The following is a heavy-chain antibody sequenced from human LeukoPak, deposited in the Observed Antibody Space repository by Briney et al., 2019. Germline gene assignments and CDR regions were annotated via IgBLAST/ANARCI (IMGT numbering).Heavy chain of an antibody. CDR3: ARGGWLPLYYFDY. CDR2: IYYSGST. CDR1: GGSISSYY. Sequence: SETLSLTCTVSGGSISSYYWSWIRQPPGKGLEWIGYIYYSGSTNYNPSLKSRVTISVDTSKNQFSLKLGSVTAADTAVYYCARGGWLPLYYFDYWGQGTLVTVSS. D-gene: IGHD5-12*01. V-gene: IGHV4-59*01. J-gene: IGHJ4*02.